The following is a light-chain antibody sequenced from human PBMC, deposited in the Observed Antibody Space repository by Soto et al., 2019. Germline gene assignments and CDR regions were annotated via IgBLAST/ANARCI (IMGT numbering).Light chain of an antibody. CDR2: AAS. CDR1: QSVSSYY. CDR3: QQYGSSPPVT. V-gene: IGKV3-20*01. J-gene: IGKJ4*01. Sequence: EIVLTQSPGTLSLSPGERATLSCRASQSVSSYYLAWYQQKPGQAPRLLIYAASSRATGIPDRFSGGGSGTDFTLTISRLEPEDFAVYYCQQYGSSPPVTFGGGTKVDI.